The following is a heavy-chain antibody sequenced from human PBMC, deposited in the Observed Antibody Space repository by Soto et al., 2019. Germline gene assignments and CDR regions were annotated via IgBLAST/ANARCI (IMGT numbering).Heavy chain of an antibody. Sequence: QVHLQESGPGLVKPSGTLALTCAVSGASISDCDWWSWVRQPPGKGLEWIGEIHHSGATNHNSSVKSRVTISLDKSKNHRPLRLNSVTAADTAVYYCATRDYTASPYWGQGILVTVSS. CDR3: ATRDYTASPY. V-gene: IGHV4-4*02. CDR2: IHHSGAT. D-gene: IGHD2-2*02. CDR1: GASISDCDW. J-gene: IGHJ4*02.